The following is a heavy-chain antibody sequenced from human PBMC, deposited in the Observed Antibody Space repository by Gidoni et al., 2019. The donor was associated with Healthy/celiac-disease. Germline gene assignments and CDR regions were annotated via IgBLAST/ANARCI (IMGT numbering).Heavy chain of an antibody. Sequence: SYISSSSSTIYNADSVKGRFTISRDNAKNSLYLQMNSLRAEDTAVYYCAGGGYCSGGSCYPLYYYYGMDVWGQGTTVTVSS. CDR2: ISSSSSTI. CDR3: AGGGYCSGGSCYPLYYYYGMDV. V-gene: IGHV3-48*01. D-gene: IGHD2-15*01. J-gene: IGHJ6*02.